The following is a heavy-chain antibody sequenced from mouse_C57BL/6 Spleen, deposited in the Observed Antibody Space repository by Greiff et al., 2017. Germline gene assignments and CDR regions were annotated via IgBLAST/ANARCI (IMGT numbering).Heavy chain of an antibody. Sequence: VKVVESGPELVKPGASVKLSCKASGYTFTSYDINWVKQRPGQGLEWIGWIYPRDGSTKYNEKFKGKATLTVDTSSSTAYMELHSLTSEDSAVYYCARWGPYGNYKSFDYWGQGTTLTVSS. V-gene: IGHV1-85*01. CDR1: GYTFTSYD. D-gene: IGHD2-1*01. CDR3: ARWGPYGNYKSFDY. J-gene: IGHJ2*01. CDR2: IYPRDGST.